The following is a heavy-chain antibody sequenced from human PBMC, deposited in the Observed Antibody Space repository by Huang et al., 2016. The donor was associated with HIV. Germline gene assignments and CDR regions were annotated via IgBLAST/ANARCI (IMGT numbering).Heavy chain of an antibody. V-gene: IGHV3-23*01. J-gene: IGHJ4*02. CDR1: GFTFSSYA. CDR2: ITGRGSSS. Sequence: EVQLLESGGGLVQPGGSLRLSCAASGFTFSSYAMSWVRQAQGKGVGGGSSITGRGSSSYYADAVKGRFTISRDNSKNTLYLQMNSRRAEDTAIYYCAKADSGAAAGSLVDYWGQGTLVTVSS. CDR3: AKADSGAAAGSLVDY. D-gene: IGHD6-13*01.